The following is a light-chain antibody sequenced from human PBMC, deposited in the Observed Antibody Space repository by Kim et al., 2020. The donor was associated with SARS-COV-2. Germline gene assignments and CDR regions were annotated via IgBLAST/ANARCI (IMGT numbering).Light chain of an antibody. J-gene: IGLJ1*01. CDR1: SSDVGSYNL. V-gene: IGLV2-23*02. Sequence: QSITISCTGTSSDVGSYNLVSWYQQHPGKAPKLMIYEVSKRPSWVSNRFSGSKSGNTASLTISGLQAEDEADYYCCSYAGSSTLYVFGTGTKVTVL. CDR2: EVS. CDR3: CSYAGSSTLYV.